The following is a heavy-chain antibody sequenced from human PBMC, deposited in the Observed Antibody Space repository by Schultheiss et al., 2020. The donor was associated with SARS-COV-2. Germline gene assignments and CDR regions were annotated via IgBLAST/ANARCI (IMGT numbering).Heavy chain of an antibody. CDR3: AKESLIAAAGPTDY. CDR1: GFTFSSYA. V-gene: IGHV3-21*04. D-gene: IGHD6-13*01. J-gene: IGHJ4*02. Sequence: GESLKISCSASGFTFSSYAMHWVRQAPGKGLEWVSSISSSSSYIYYADSVKGRFTISRDNSKNTLYLQMNSLRAEDTAVYYCAKESLIAAAGPTDYWGQGTLVTVSS. CDR2: ISSSSSYI.